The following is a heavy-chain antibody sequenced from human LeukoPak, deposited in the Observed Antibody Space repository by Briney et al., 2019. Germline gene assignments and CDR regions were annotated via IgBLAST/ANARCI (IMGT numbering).Heavy chain of an antibody. CDR3: ARGEWDLLFDY. CDR1: GGSISSSSYY. V-gene: IGHV4-39*07. D-gene: IGHD1-26*01. Sequence: SETLSLTCTVSGGSISSSSYYWGWIRQPPGKGLEWIGSVYYSGSTYYNPSLKSRVTISVDTSKNQFSLKLSSVTAADTAVYYCARGEWDLLFDYWGQGTLVTVSS. J-gene: IGHJ4*02. CDR2: VYYSGST.